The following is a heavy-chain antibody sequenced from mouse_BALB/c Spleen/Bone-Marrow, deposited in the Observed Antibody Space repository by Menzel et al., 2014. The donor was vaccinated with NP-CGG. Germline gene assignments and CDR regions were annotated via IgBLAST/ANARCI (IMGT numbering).Heavy chain of an antibody. CDR3: ARSGSSSGYFDY. CDR1: GFTFSSFA. Sequence: DVQLVESGGGLVQPGGSRKLSCAASGFTFSSFAMHWVRQAPEKGLEWVAYISSGSSTIYYADTVMGRFTISRVNPKNTLFLQMTSLRSEDTAMYYCARSGSSSGYFDYWGQGTTLTVSS. J-gene: IGHJ2*01. V-gene: IGHV5-17*02. CDR2: ISSGSSTI. D-gene: IGHD1-1*01.